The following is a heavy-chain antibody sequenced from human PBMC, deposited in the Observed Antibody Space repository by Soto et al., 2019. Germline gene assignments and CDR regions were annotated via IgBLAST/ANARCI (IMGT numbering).Heavy chain of an antibody. V-gene: IGHV1-46*01. J-gene: IGHJ4*02. Sequence: GASVKVSCKGSGYNLITHYMHWVRQAPGQGPEWMGVINPSTGDTSYAQKFQGRVTMATDTYTSTVYMELSNLRYDDTAVYFCARDFGEVSTTWVGYLEFWGQGTPVTVSS. CDR1: GYNLITHY. CDR3: ARDFGEVSTTWVGYLEF. D-gene: IGHD3-3*01. CDR2: INPSTGDT.